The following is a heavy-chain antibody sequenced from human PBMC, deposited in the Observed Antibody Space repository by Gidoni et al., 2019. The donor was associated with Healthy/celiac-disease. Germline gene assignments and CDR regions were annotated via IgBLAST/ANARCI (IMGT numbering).Heavy chain of an antibody. CDR3: TTSLYYDILTGYYRDAFDI. D-gene: IGHD3-9*01. J-gene: IGHJ3*02. V-gene: IGHV3-15*01. CDR2: IKSKTDGGTT. Sequence: EVQLVESGGGLVKPGGSLRLACAASGFTFSNDWMRWVRQVPGKGLEWVGRIKSKTDGGTTDYAAPVKGRFTISRDDSKNTLYLQMNSLKTEDTAVDYCTTSLYYDILTGYYRDAFDIWGQGTMVTVSS. CDR1: GFTFSNDW.